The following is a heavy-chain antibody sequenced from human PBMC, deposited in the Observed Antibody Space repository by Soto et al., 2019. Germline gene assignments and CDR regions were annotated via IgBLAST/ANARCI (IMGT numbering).Heavy chain of an antibody. CDR1: GGSISSYY. CDR3: ATISAAGTS. J-gene: IGHJ4*02. Sequence: QVHLQESGPGLVKPSETLSLTCTVSGGSISSYYWSWIRQPPGKTLKWIWCIYYSGITNYNPSLKSRVTLSLDTSKDQFTLKLSAVTAADAAVYYCATISAAGTSWGQGTLVTVSS. CDR2: IYYSGIT. V-gene: IGHV4-59*08. D-gene: IGHD6-13*01.